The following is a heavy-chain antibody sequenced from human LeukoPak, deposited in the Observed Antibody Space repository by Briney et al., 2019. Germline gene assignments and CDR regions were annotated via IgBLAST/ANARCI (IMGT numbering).Heavy chain of an antibody. D-gene: IGHD2-2*01. CDR2: ISSSGSTI. J-gene: IGHJ4*02. Sequence: PGGSLRLSCAASGFTFSSYEMNWVRQAPGKGLEWVSYISSSGSTIYYADSVKGRFTISRDNAKNSLYLQMNSLRAEDTAVYYCARGYCSSTSCYGDFDYWGQGTLVTVSS. CDR3: ARGYCSSTSCYGDFDY. CDR1: GFTFSSYE. V-gene: IGHV3-48*03.